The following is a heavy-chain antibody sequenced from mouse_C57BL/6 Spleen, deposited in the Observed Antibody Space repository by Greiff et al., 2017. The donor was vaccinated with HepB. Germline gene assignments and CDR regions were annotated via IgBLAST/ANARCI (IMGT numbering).Heavy chain of an antibody. J-gene: IGHJ4*01. V-gene: IGHV5-17*01. D-gene: IGHD1-1*01. CDR1: GFTFSDYG. CDR3: ARLGYYGSRYAMDY. Sequence: EVKLMESGGGLVKPGGSLKLSCAASGFTFSDYGMHWVRQAPEKGLEWVAYISSGSSTIYYADTVKGRFTISRDNAKNTLFLQMTSLRSEDTAMYYCARLGYYGSRYAMDYWGQGPSVTVSS. CDR2: ISSGSSTI.